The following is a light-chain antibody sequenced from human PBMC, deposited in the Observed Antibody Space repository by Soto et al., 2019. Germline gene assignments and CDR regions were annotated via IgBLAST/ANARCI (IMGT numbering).Light chain of an antibody. Sequence: EIVLTQSPGTLSVSPGERATLSCRASQSVTSSVVVWYQQKPGQAPRLLIYGASTRATGIPDRFSGSGSGTDFVLALSRLEPEDSAVYYCQQFNTPPLTFGRGPKVEV. J-gene: IGKJ4*01. CDR2: GAS. V-gene: IGKV3-20*01. CDR1: QSVTSSV. CDR3: QQFNTPPLT.